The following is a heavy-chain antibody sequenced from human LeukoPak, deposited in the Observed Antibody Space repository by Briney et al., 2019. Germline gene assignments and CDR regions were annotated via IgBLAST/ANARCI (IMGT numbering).Heavy chain of an antibody. CDR3: ARDLDYANDY. Sequence: PGGSLRLSCAASGFTFSSYSMNWVRQAPGKGLEWVSYIGSGSRIIYYADSVKGRFTISRDNAKNSLFLQMNSLRAEDTAVYYCARDLDYANDYWGQGTLVTVSS. J-gene: IGHJ4*02. CDR2: IGSGSRII. D-gene: IGHD2-2*01. CDR1: GFTFSSYS. V-gene: IGHV3-48*04.